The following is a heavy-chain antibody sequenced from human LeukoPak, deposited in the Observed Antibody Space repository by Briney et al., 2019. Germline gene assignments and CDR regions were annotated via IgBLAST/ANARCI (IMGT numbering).Heavy chain of an antibody. CDR3: ARPIAIAVAGRDAFDI. CDR1: GFTFSSYS. D-gene: IGHD6-19*01. Sequence: GSLRLSCAASGFTFSSYSMNWVRQAPGKGLEWVSSISSSSSYIYYADSVKGRFTISRDNAKNSLYLQMNSLRAEDTAVYYCARPIAIAVAGRDAFDIWGQGTMVTVSS. CDR2: ISSSSSYI. J-gene: IGHJ3*02. V-gene: IGHV3-21*01.